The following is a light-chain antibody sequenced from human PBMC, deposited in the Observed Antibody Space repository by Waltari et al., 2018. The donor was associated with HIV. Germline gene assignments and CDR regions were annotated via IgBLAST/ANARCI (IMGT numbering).Light chain of an antibody. CDR1: QGVGSN. V-gene: IGKV3-15*01. Sequence: DIVMTQSPAILSVSPGERVTLSCRASQGVGSNLAWYQQKVGQAPRLLIYGAATRAAESPVRFSGSGSVTDFTLTIDSLQSEDFATYYCQQYNIRPRGNTFGQGTKLQIK. CDR2: GAA. CDR3: QQYNIRPRGNT. J-gene: IGKJ2*01.